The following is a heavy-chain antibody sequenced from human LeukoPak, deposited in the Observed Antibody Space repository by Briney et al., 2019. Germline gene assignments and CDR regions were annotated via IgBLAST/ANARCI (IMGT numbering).Heavy chain of an antibody. CDR2: IYPGDSGT. V-gene: IGHV5-51*01. CDR3: AIRYSGSYNDY. Sequence: GESLKISCKGSGYSFTDYWSVCGGQMPGKGREWMGIIYPGDSGTRYSPSFQDQVTISADKSISTTYLQRIILKAADTPMYYCAIRYSGSYNDYWGQGTLVTVS. CDR1: GYSFTDYW. J-gene: IGHJ4*02. D-gene: IGHD1-26*01.